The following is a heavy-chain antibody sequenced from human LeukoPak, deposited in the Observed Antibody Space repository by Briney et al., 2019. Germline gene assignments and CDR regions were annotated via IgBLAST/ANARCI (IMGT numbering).Heavy chain of an antibody. J-gene: IGHJ2*01. Sequence: SETLSLTCTVSGGSISSYYWSWIRQPPGKGLEWIGYIYYSGSTNYNPSLKSRVTISVDTSKNKFSLKLSSVTAADTAVYYCARDPSSGWYWYSDLWGRGTLVTVSS. CDR1: GGSISSYY. V-gene: IGHV4-59*01. CDR3: ARDPSSGWYWYSDL. CDR2: IYYSGST. D-gene: IGHD6-19*01.